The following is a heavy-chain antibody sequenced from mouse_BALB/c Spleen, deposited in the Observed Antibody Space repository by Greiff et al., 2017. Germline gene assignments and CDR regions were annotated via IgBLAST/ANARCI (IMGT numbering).Heavy chain of an antibody. CDR1: GYAFSSSW. Sequence: QVQLKQSGPELVKPGASVKISCKASGYAFSSSWMNWVKQRPGQGLEWIGRIYPGDGDTNYNGKFKGKATLTADKSSSTAYMQLSSLTSVDSAVYFCARDYRYDWAMDYWGQGTSVTVSS. D-gene: IGHD2-14*01. V-gene: IGHV1-82*01. CDR3: ARDYRYDWAMDY. CDR2: IYPGDGDT. J-gene: IGHJ4*01.